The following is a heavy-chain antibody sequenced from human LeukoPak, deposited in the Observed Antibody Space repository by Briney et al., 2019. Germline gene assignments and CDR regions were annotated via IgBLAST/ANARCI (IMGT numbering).Heavy chain of an antibody. D-gene: IGHD4-17*01. V-gene: IGHV4-4*07. Sequence: SETLSLTCTVSGGSISSYYWNWIRQPAGKGLEWIGRIYTSGSTNYNPSLKSQVTMSVDTSKNQFSLKLSSVTAADTAVYYCATRVRAVTQDLDYWGQGTLVTVSS. CDR3: ATRVRAVTQDLDY. J-gene: IGHJ4*02. CDR1: GGSISSYY. CDR2: IYTSGST.